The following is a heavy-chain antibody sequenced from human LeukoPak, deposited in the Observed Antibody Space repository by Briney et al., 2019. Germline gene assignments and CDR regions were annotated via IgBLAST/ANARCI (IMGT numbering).Heavy chain of an antibody. CDR3: AKDIQGAN. V-gene: IGHV3-23*01. Sequence: PGGSLRLSCAASGFTFSFAAMTWVRQGPGKGLEWVSLISASGGSTYYADSVKGRFTISRDNSKNTVYLRMNSLRAEDTAPYYCAKDIQGANWGQGTLVTVSS. J-gene: IGHJ4*02. CDR1: GFTFSFAA. CDR2: ISASGGST. D-gene: IGHD5-18*01.